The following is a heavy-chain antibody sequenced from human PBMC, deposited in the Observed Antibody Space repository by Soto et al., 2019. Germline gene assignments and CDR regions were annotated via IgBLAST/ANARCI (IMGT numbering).Heavy chain of an antibody. CDR3: ASTPLTTPFYYYHYYMDV. V-gene: IGHV4-39*07. J-gene: IGHJ6*03. CDR1: GGPIGSPSSY. CDR2: VYYTGNT. D-gene: IGHD4-4*01. Sequence: SETLSLTCIASGGPIGSPSSYCGWIRQPPGKGLEWIGNVYYTGNTNYNPSLTSRVTMSVDTSKSQFSLKLSSVTAADTAVYYCASTPLTTPFYYYHYYMDVWGKGTTVTVSS.